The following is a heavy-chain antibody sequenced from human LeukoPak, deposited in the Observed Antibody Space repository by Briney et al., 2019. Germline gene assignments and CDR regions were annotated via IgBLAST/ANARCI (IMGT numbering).Heavy chain of an antibody. CDR2: INPSGGST. Sequence: ASVKVPCKASGYTFTSYYMHWVRQAPGQGLEWMGIINPSGGSTSYAQKFQGRVTMTRDTSTSTVYMELSSLRSEDTAVYYCARERYSSGWYRGRVNWFDPWGQGTLVTVSS. D-gene: IGHD6-19*01. V-gene: IGHV1-46*01. CDR1: GYTFTSYY. CDR3: ARERYSSGWYRGRVNWFDP. J-gene: IGHJ5*02.